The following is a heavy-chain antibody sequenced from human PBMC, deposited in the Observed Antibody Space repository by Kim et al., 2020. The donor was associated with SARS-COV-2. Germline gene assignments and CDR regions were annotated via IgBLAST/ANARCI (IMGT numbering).Heavy chain of an antibody. CDR2: IKQDGREK. D-gene: IGHD3-3*01. CDR3: GRIYDFWSGFSYYFDY. CDR1: GFTFSSYW. Sequence: GGSLRLSCAASGFTFSSYWMSWVRQAPGKGLEWVANIKQDGREKYYVDSVKGRFTISRDNAKNSLYLQMNSLRADDTALYYCGRIYDFWSGFSYYFDYWGQGTLVTVSS. V-gene: IGHV3-7*01. J-gene: IGHJ4*02.